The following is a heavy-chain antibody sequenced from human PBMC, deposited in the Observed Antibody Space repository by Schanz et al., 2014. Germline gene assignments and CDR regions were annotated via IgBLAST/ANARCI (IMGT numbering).Heavy chain of an antibody. V-gene: IGHV4-59*01. J-gene: IGHJ4*02. D-gene: IGHD1-1*01. CDR1: GASIRGYY. CDR2: VYYSGST. CDR3: ARDRGTGERYFDH. Sequence: QVQLQESGPGLMRPSETLSLTCTVAGASIRGYYWTWIRRTPQHGLQWIGYVYYSGSTSYNPSLESGVAISLDTSKNQLFLRLHSVTAADTGVYYCARDRGTGERYFDHWGQGILVTVSS.